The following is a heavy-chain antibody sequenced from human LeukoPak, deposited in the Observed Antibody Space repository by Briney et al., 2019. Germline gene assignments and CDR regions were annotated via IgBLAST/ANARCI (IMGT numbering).Heavy chain of an antibody. D-gene: IGHD3-16*01. CDR2: ISGSGGST. CDR3: AKEKLGYYYYGMDV. V-gene: IGHV3-23*01. Sequence: GGSLRLSCAASGFTFSSCVMSWVRQAPGKGLEWVSGISGSGGSTYYADSVKGRFTISRDNSKNTLYLQMNSLRAEDTAVYYCAKEKLGYYYYGMDVWGQGTTVTVSS. CDR1: GFTFSSCV. J-gene: IGHJ6*02.